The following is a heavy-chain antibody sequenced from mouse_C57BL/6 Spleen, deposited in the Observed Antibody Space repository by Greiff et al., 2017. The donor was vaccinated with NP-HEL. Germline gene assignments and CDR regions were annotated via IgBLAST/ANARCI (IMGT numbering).Heavy chain of an antibody. D-gene: IGHD6-1*01. CDR3: ARKGSEATGAMDY. Sequence: VQLQQSGAELARPGASVKLSCKASGYTFTSYGISWVKQRTGQGLEWIGEIYPRSGNTYYNEKFKGKATLTADKSSSTAYMELRSLTSEDSAVYFCARKGSEATGAMDYWGQGTSVTVSS. V-gene: IGHV1-81*01. J-gene: IGHJ4*01. CDR2: IYPRSGNT. CDR1: GYTFTSYG.